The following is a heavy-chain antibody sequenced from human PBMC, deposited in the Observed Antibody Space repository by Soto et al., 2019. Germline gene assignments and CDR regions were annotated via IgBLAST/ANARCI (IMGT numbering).Heavy chain of an antibody. V-gene: IGHV3-48*01. J-gene: IGHJ6*03. Sequence: GGSLRLSCAASGFTFSSYSMNWVRQAPGKGLEWVSYISSSSSTIYYADSVKGRFTISRDNAKNSLYLQMNSLRAEDTAVYYCARIHSSPRDYYYYYMDVWGKGTTVTVSS. CDR1: GFTFSSYS. CDR2: ISSSSSTI. D-gene: IGHD6-13*01. CDR3: ARIHSSPRDYYYYYMDV.